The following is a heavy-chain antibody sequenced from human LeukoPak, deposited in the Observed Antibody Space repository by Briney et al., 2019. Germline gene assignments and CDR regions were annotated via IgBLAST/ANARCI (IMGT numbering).Heavy chain of an antibody. CDR2: VNPNSGGT. V-gene: IGHV1-2*02. Sequence: GASVKVSCKASGYTFTGYYMHWVRQAPGQGLEWMGGVNPNSGGTNYAQKFQGRVTMTRDTSISTAYMELSRLRSDDTAVYYCARDFCSGGSCYSFDYWGQGTLVTVSS. CDR3: ARDFCSGGSCYSFDY. D-gene: IGHD2-15*01. J-gene: IGHJ4*02. CDR1: GYTFTGYY.